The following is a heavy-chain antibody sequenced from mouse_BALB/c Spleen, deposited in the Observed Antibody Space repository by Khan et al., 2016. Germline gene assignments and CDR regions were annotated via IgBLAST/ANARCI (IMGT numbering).Heavy chain of an antibody. V-gene: IGHV5-12*02. CDR3: ARHAY. Sequence: EVELVESGGGLVQPGGSLKLSCATSGYTFSDYYMYWVRQTPEKRLEWVAYISNGGGSTYYPDTVKGRFTISRDNVKNTLYLQMSRLKSEDTAMYYCARHAYWGQGTLVTVSA. J-gene: IGHJ3*01. CDR1: GYTFSDYY. CDR2: ISNGGGST.